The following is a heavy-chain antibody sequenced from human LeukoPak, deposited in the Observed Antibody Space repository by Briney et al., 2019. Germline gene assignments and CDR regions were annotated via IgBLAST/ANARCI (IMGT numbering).Heavy chain of an antibody. CDR2: IYYTGTT. D-gene: IGHD6-13*01. J-gene: IGHJ4*02. Sequence: PSETLSLTCTVSGGSINSYYWTWIRQPPGKGLEWIGSIYYTGTTSYYPSLKSRVTISVDTSENQFSLKLSSVTAADTAVYYCARGGDSSSWSVDYWGQGTLVTVSS. CDR1: GGSINSYY. V-gene: IGHV4-59*08. CDR3: ARGGDSSSWSVDY.